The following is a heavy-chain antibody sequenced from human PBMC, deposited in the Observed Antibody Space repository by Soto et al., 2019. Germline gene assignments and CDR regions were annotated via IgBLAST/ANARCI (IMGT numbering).Heavy chain of an antibody. CDR3: AIAPVNWFDP. Sequence: QVQLVQSGAEVKKPGSSVKVSCKASGGTFSSYTISWVRQAPGQGLEWMGRIIPILGIANYAQRFQGRVTITADQSTSAAYMELSSLRSEAAALYYCAIAPVNWFDPWGQGTLVTVSS. D-gene: IGHD2-15*01. V-gene: IGHV1-69*02. J-gene: IGHJ5*02. CDR1: GGTFSSYT. CDR2: IIPILGIA.